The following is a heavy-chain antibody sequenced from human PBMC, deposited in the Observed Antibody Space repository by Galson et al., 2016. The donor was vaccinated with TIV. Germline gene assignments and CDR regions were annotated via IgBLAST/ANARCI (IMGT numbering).Heavy chain of an antibody. CDR1: GYTSRNYG. Sequence: SVKVSCKASGYTSRNYGFSWVRQAPGQGLEWVGVIDPSGGGTTYAQRFQGRVTMTRDTSTNTVYMELSSLTSDDTAVFYCAVWANTYYFALWGQGTLITVSS. CDR2: IDPSGGGT. CDR3: AVWANTYYFAL. J-gene: IGHJ4*02. D-gene: IGHD7-27*01. V-gene: IGHV1-46*01.